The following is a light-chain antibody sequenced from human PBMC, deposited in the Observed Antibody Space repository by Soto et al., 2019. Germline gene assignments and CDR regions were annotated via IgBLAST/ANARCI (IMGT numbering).Light chain of an antibody. J-gene: IGKJ1*01. CDR1: QSISSW. CDR3: QQYNSYWT. Sequence: DIQMPPSPSTLSASVGDRVTITCRASQSISSWLAWYQQKPGKAPKLLIYKASSLESGVPSRFSGSGSGTEFTLTISSLQPEDFATYYCQQYNSYWTFGQGTKVDIK. V-gene: IGKV1-5*03. CDR2: KAS.